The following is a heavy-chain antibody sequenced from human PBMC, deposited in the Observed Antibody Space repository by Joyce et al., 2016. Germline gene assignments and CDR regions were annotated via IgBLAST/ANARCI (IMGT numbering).Heavy chain of an antibody. J-gene: IGHJ6*02. D-gene: IGHD2/OR15-2a*01. CDR1: GYMFTTSA. Sequence: QVQLVQSGAEVKKPGASVKVSCKASGYMFTTSAIHWVRQARGQRREWMGGINSGTTYTKFSQDFQDRVTITRDTSATTVYMELRSLESEDTAEYYCARDLRNRQYYYHAMDVWGQGTTVTVSS. V-gene: IGHV1-3*04. CDR3: ARDLRNRQYYYHAMDV. CDR2: INSGTTYT.